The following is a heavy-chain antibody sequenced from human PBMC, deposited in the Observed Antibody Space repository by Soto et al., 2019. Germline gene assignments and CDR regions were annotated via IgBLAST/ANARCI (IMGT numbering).Heavy chain of an antibody. CDR3: TRVAGICSGGSCYSPPFDY. J-gene: IGHJ4*02. Sequence: RLSCTASGFTFGDYAMSWFRQAPGKGLEWVGFIRSKAYGGTTEYAASVKGRFTISRDDSKSIAYLQMNSLKTEDTAVYYCTRVAGICSGGSCYSPPFDYWGQGTLVTVSS. D-gene: IGHD2-15*01. CDR2: IRSKAYGGTT. CDR1: GFTFGDYA. V-gene: IGHV3-49*03.